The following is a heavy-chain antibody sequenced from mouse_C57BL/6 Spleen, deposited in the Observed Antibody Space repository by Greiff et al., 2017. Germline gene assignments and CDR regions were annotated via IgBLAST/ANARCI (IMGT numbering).Heavy chain of an antibody. CDR3: AGGDYGNRFAY. CDR1: GYSFSDYN. Sequence: QLQQSGPELVKPGASVKISCKASGYSFSDYNMNWVNQSNGKSLEWIGVINPNYCTTSYNQKFRGKATLTVDQSSSTAYVQLNSLTSEDSAVYYFAGGDYGNRFAYWSQVTLLTVSA. D-gene: IGHD2-1*01. CDR2: INPNYCTT. J-gene: IGHJ3*01. V-gene: IGHV1-39*01.